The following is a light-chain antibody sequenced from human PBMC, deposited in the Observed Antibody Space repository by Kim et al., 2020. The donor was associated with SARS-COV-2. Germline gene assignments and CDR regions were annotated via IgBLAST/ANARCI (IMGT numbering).Light chain of an antibody. J-gene: IGKJ2*01. V-gene: IGKV3-20*01. CDR1: KSISSEF. Sequence: PGERSTRSCRASKSISSEFLAWYQRRSGQPPRLLIVGASNRAAGIPDRFSGGGSGTGFTLTITRLEPAESALYYCQQYTTSPPAYTFGPGTKLEI. CDR2: GAS. CDR3: QQYTTSPPAYT.